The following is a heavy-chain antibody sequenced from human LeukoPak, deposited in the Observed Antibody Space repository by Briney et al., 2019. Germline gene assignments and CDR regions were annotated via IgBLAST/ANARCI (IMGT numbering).Heavy chain of an antibody. Sequence: GGSLRLSCAASGFTFSIYGMHWVRQAPGKGLEWVAVISYDGSNKYYTDSVKGRFTIYRDNSKNTLYLQMNSPRNEDTAVYYCARGYKSDFDYWGQGTLVTVSS. V-gene: IGHV3-30*03. J-gene: IGHJ4*02. CDR3: ARGYKSDFDY. CDR1: GFTFSIYG. D-gene: IGHD1-14*01. CDR2: ISYDGSNK.